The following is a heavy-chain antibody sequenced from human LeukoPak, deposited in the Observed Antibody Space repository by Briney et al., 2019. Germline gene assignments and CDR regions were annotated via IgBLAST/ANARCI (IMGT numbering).Heavy chain of an antibody. CDR3: ATLTGGDDAFDI. CDR2: INHSGST. Sequence: SETLSLTCGVYGGSFSDYYWSWIRQPPGKGLEWIGEINHSGSTNYNPSLKSRVTISVLTSKNRFSLKLSSVTAADTAVYYCATLTGGDDAFDIWGQGTMVTVSS. V-gene: IGHV4-34*01. D-gene: IGHD4-23*01. CDR1: GGSFSDYY. J-gene: IGHJ3*02.